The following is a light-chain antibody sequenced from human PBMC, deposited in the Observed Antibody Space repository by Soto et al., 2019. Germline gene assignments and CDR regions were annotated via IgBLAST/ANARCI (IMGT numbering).Light chain of an antibody. CDR1: QSVSSSS. Sequence: EIVLTQSPGTLFLSPGERATLSCRASQSVSSSSLAWYQQKPGQAPRLLIYGASSRATGILDRFSGSGSGTDFTPTISILEPEDFSVYFCQHFGSSPGYTFGQGTKLQIK. CDR3: QHFGSSPGYT. CDR2: GAS. V-gene: IGKV3-20*01. J-gene: IGKJ2*01.